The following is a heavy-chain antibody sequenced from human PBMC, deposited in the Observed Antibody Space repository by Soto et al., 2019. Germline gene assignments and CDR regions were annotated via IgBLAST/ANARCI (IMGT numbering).Heavy chain of an antibody. Sequence: QVHLVQPGAEAKKPGASVKVSCKASGYSFSTYGISWVRQAPGQGLEWMGWISGLNGNTNYAQNLQGRVTMTTVTATRTAYMEFRGLGFDDTAMYYCARDLLGEDGAVYFAYWGQGTLVTVSS. CDR3: ARDLLGEDGAVYFAY. CDR1: GYSFSTYG. V-gene: IGHV1-18*01. J-gene: IGHJ4*02. D-gene: IGHD3-10*01. CDR2: ISGLNGNT.